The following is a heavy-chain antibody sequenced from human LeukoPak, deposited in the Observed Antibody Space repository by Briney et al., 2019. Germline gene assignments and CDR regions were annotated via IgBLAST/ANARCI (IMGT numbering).Heavy chain of an antibody. CDR2: VSAYNGNT. CDR1: GYTFTSYG. J-gene: IGHJ6*03. Sequence: GASVKVSCKASGYTFTSYGISWVRQAPGQGLEWMGWVSAYNGNTNYAQKLQGRVTMTTDTSTSTAYMELRSLRSDDTAVYYCARGISRSIAARPDYYYYMDVWGKGTTVTVSS. D-gene: IGHD6-6*01. CDR3: ARGISRSIAARPDYYYYMDV. V-gene: IGHV1-18*01.